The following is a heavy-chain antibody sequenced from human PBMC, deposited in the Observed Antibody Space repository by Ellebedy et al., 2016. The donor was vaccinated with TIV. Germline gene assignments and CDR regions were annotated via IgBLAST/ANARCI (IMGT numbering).Heavy chain of an antibody. CDR1: GGSFSGYY. CDR2: INHSGST. Sequence: SETLSLXXAVYGGSFSGYYWSWIRQPPGKGLEWIGEINHSGSTNYNPSLKSRVTISVDTSKNQFSLKLSSVTAADTAVYYCARAASLIFDYWGQGTLVTVSS. CDR3: ARAASLIFDY. J-gene: IGHJ4*02. V-gene: IGHV4-34*01.